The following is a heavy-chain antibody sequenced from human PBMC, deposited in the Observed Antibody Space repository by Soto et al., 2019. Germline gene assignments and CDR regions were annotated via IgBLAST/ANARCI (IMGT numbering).Heavy chain of an antibody. CDR3: ARESEDRNSNFDY. D-gene: IGHD1-1*01. CDR2: ISSTTNYI. CDR1: GFTFTRYS. V-gene: IGHV3-21*06. J-gene: IGHJ4*02. Sequence: GGSLRLSCAASGFTFTRYSMNWVRQSPGKGLEWDSSISSTTNYIYYGDSMKGRFTISRDNAKNSLYLEMNSLRAEDTAVYYCARESEDRNSNFDYWGQGTLLTISS.